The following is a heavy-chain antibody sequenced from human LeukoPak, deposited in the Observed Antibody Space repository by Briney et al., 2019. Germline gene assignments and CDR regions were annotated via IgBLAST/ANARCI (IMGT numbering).Heavy chain of an antibody. CDR1: GGSISNYY. J-gene: IGHJ4*02. CDR2: IYSSGST. V-gene: IGHV4-4*07. D-gene: IGHD2-15*01. Sequence: PSETLSLTCSVSGGSISNYYWSWIRQPAGKGLECIGRIYSSGSTDYNPSPKSRVTMSVDTSKNQFSLKLSSVTAADSAVYYCARVACSGGSCYHFDYWGQGTLVTVSS. CDR3: ARVACSGGSCYHFDY.